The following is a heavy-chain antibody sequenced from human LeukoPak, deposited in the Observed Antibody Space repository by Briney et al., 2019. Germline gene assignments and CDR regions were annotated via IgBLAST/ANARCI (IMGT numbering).Heavy chain of an antibody. CDR3: AKSKRYGSGTNWFDP. J-gene: IGHJ5*02. Sequence: GGSLRLSCAASGFTFSSYEMNWVRQAPGKGLEWVSYISSSGSSIYYADSVKGRFTISRDNSKNTLYLQMNSLRAEDTAVYYCAKSKRYGSGTNWFDPWGQGTLVTVSS. CDR2: ISSSGSSI. CDR1: GFTFSSYE. V-gene: IGHV3-48*03. D-gene: IGHD3-10*01.